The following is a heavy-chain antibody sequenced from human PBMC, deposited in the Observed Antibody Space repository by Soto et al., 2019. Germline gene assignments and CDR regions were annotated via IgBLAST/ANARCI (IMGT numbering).Heavy chain of an antibody. CDR2: IHSSSRYI. J-gene: IGHJ4*02. D-gene: IGHD1-1*01. V-gene: IGHV3-21*04. CDR1: GFSFSRYS. CDR3: ARAPPRGPAGTLAY. Sequence: GGSLRLSCAASGFSFSRYSMHWVRQAPGKGLEWVSSIHSSSRYIYYAGSVKGRFTISRDTSTNTVYLQMNRLTVEDTAFYYCARAPPRGPAGTLAYWGQGTLVTVSS.